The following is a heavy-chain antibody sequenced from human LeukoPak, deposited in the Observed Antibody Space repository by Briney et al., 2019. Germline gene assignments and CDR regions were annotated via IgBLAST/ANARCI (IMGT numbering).Heavy chain of an antibody. V-gene: IGHV4-59*12. Sequence: SETLSLTCTVSGGSMRGYYWSWIRQTPGGRLEWIGYFYYTGLTRSSPSLESRVTIAGDTSKNLFSLKLSSVTAADTAVYYCARGRAAAANYLDYWGQGTLVTVSS. CDR1: GGSMRGYY. CDR3: ARGRAAAANYLDY. D-gene: IGHD6-13*01. CDR2: FYYTGLT. J-gene: IGHJ4*02.